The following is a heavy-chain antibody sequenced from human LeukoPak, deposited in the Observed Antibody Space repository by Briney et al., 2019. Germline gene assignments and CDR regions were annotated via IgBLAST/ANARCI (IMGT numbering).Heavy chain of an antibody. D-gene: IGHD6-19*01. CDR2: INSDGSTT. CDR1: GFTFSSYW. V-gene: IGHV3-74*01. CDR3: ARSRWLDAFDY. J-gene: IGHJ4*02. Sequence: PGGSLRLSCAASGFTFSSYWMHWVRQAPGKGLVWFSRINSDGSTTNYADSVKGRFTISRDNAKKTLYLQMNSLRADDTAVYYCARSRWLDAFDYWGQGTLVTVSS.